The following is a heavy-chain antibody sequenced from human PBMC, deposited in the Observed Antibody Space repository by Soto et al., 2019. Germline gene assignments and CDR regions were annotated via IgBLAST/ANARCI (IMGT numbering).Heavy chain of an antibody. V-gene: IGHV4-31*03. CDR2: IYYSGST. CDR1: GGSISSGGYY. CDR3: ARDIVVVPAAPRGYGMDV. D-gene: IGHD2-2*01. Sequence: QVQLQESGPGLVKPSQTLSLTCTVSGGSISSGGYYWSWIRQHPGKGLEWIGYIYYSGSTYYNPSLKSRVTISVDTSKNQCSLKLSSVTAADTAVYYCARDIVVVPAAPRGYGMDVWGQGTTVTVSS. J-gene: IGHJ6*02.